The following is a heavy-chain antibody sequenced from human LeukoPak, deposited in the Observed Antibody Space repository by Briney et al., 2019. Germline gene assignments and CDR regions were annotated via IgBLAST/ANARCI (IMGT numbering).Heavy chain of an antibody. Sequence: GGSLRLSCAASGITVSRSYMNWVRQAPGKGLEWVSVIYNGGTTDYADSVKGRFTISRDKSKNTLSLQMNSLRVEDTAVYYCARGEDNWIYKRVHKTMDVWGQGTTVTVSS. V-gene: IGHV3-66*02. J-gene: IGHJ6*02. D-gene: IGHD1-7*01. CDR2: IYNGGTT. CDR1: GITVSRSY. CDR3: ARGEDNWIYKRVHKTMDV.